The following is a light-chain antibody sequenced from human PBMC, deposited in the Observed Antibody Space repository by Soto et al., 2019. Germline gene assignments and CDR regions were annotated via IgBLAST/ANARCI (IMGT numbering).Light chain of an antibody. CDR2: DAS. CDR1: QGISSA. J-gene: IGKJ4*01. V-gene: IGKV1-13*02. CDR3: QQFNSYPLT. Sequence: AIQLTQSPSSLSASVGDRVTITCRASQGISSALAWYQPKSGDAPKSLIYDASSLEIGVPSRCSGSRSGTDFTLTISSLQAEDFATYYCQQFNSYPLTFGGGTKVEIK.